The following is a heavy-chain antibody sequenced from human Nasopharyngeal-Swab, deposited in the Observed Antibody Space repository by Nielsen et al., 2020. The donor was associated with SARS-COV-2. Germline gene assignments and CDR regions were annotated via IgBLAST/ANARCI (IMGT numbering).Heavy chain of an antibody. J-gene: IGHJ4*02. CDR1: GYTLTELS. CDR2: ISYDGSNK. V-gene: IGHV3-30*04. Sequence: SCKVSGYTLTELSMHWVRQAPGKGLEWVAVISYDGSNKYYADSVKGRFTISRGNSKNTLYLQMNSLRAEDTAVYYCARSRSGSYYSSFDYWGQGTLVTVSS. D-gene: IGHD3-10*01. CDR3: ARSRSGSYYSSFDY.